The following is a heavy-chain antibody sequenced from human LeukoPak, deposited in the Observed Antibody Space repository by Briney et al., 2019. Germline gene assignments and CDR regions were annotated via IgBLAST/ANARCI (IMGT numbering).Heavy chain of an antibody. Sequence: GASVKVSCKASGYTFTNYFMHWVRQAPGQGLEWMGIINPSGGSPSYESEFQGRVTMTRDTSTSTVYMELSSLRSEDTAVYCCAREREFGSGSYYFDYWGQGTLVTVSS. V-gene: IGHV1-46*01. CDR3: AREREFGSGSYYFDY. J-gene: IGHJ4*02. D-gene: IGHD6-19*01. CDR1: GYTFTNYF. CDR2: INPSGGSP.